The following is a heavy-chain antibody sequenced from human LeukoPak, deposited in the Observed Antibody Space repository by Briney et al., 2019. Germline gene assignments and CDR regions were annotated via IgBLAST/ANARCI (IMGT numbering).Heavy chain of an antibody. J-gene: IGHJ4*02. CDR2: ISYTGNT. CDR3: ARKAVGATSNYFDY. D-gene: IGHD1-26*01. CDR1: GGSISSFY. Sequence: PSETLSLTCTVSGGSISSFYWSWIRQSPGKGLEWIGYISYTGNTNYNPSLKSRVTISVDTSKNQISLNLRSVTAADTAVYYCARKAVGATSNYFDYWGQGTLVTVSS. V-gene: IGHV4-59*12.